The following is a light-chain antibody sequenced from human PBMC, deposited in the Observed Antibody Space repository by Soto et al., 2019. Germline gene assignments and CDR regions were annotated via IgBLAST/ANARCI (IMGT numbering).Light chain of an antibody. CDR3: HVWDSSSGHYI. J-gene: IGLJ1*01. Sequence: SYELTQPPSVSVAPGQTARISCGGTNIGRKSVHWYQQKPGRAPVVVVYDDSDRPSGIPERFSGANSGDTATLTISRVEAGDEADYYCHVWDSSSGHYIFGTGTKLTVL. V-gene: IGLV3-21*02. CDR1: NIGRKS. CDR2: DDS.